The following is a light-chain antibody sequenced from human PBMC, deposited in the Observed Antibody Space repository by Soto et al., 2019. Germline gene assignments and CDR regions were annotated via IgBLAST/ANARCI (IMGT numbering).Light chain of an antibody. Sequence: EIAMTQSPATLSLSPGERATLSCRASQSISTEFAWYQQIPGQPPSLLLYSACTRATVVTARFTGRGSGSAITLTISGVHYEDLAIYCCQQGNYWLFTFGQGTRLDI. J-gene: IGKJ2*01. CDR3: QQGNYWLFT. V-gene: IGKV3-15*01. CDR2: SAC. CDR1: QSISTE.